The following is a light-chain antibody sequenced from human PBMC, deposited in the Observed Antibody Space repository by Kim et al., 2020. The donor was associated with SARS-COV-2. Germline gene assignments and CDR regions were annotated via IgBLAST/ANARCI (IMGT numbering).Light chain of an antibody. V-gene: IGKV1-5*01. CDR1: RSISSW. CDR3: QQYHTNSWT. J-gene: IGKJ1*01. CDR2: DAS. Sequence: ASVGDRVTITYRASRSISSWLAWYQQRPGKAPKLLIYDASSLQGGVPSRFSGSGSGTEFTLTISSLQPDDSATYYCQQYHTNSWTFGQGTKVDIK.